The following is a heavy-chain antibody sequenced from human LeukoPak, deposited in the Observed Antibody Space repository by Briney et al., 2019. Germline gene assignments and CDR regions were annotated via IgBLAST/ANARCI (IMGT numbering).Heavy chain of an antibody. CDR3: ASFRGYSGYDSPNRKNTNYYYYMDV. CDR1: GGTFSSYT. Sequence: ASVKVSCKASGGTFSSYTISWVRQAPGQGLEWMGGIIPIFGTANYAQKFQGRVTITADKSTSTAYMELSSLRSEDTAVYYCASFRGYSGYDSPNRKNTNYYYYMDVWGKGTTVTVSS. D-gene: IGHD5-12*01. V-gene: IGHV1-69*06. J-gene: IGHJ6*03. CDR2: IIPIFGTA.